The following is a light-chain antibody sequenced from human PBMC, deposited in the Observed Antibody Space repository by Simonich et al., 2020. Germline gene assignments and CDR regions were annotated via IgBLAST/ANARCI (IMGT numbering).Light chain of an antibody. CDR3: QQYYSTPFT. CDR2: WAS. CDR1: QSVLTSSKNKNY. J-gene: IGKJ3*01. V-gene: IGKV4-1*01. Sequence: DILMTQSPDSLAVSLGERATINCKSSQSVLTSSKNKNYLAWYQQKPGQPPKLLINWASTRESGVPDRFSGSGSGTDFTLTISSLQAEDVAVYYCQQYYSTPFTFGPGTKVDIK.